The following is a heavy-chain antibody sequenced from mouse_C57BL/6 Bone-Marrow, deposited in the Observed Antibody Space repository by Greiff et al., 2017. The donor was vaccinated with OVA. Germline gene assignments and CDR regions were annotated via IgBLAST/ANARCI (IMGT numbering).Heavy chain of an antibody. CDR3: ARGWAWFAY. Sequence: QVQLQQPGAELVMPGASVKLSCKASGYTFTSYWMHWVKQRPGQGLEWIGEIDPSDSYTNYNQKFKGKSTLTVDKSSSTAYMQLSSRTSEDSAVYYCARGWAWFAYWGQGTLVTVSA. D-gene: IGHD3-3*01. CDR1: GYTFTSYW. J-gene: IGHJ3*01. V-gene: IGHV1-69*01. CDR2: IDPSDSYT.